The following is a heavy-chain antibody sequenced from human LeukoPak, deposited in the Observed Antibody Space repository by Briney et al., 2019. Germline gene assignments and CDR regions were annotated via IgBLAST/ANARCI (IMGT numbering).Heavy chain of an antibody. CDR1: GFTFSDYY. CDR2: INHSGST. CDR3: ARGYQSNWFDP. Sequence: GSLRLSCAASGFTFSDYYWSWIRQPPGKGLEWIGEINHSGSTNYNPSLKSRVTISVDTSKNQFSLKLSSVTAADTAVYYCARGYQSNWFDPWGQGTLVTVSS. V-gene: IGHV4-34*01. J-gene: IGHJ5*02.